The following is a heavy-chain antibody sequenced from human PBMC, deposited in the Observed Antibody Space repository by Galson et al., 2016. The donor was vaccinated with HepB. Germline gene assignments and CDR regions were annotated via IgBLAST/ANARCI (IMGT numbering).Heavy chain of an antibody. CDR1: GGSFSAYY. V-gene: IGHV4-34*01. D-gene: IGHD3-10*01. CDR2: INRSGST. J-gene: IGHJ3*01. Sequence: SETLSLTCAVYGGSFSAYYWSWIRQPPGKGLEWIGEINRSGSTNYNPSLKSPVTVSAETSQNHFSLKLSSVTAADQARYYCARGVYSLGSGSYIAFDVWGQGTMVTVSS. CDR3: ARGVYSLGSGSYIAFDV.